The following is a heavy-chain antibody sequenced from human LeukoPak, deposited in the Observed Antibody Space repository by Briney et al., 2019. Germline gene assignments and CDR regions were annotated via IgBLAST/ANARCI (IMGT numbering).Heavy chain of an antibody. V-gene: IGHV4-4*07. CDR3: ARVGDYASKD. J-gene: IGHJ4*02. D-gene: IGHD3-16*01. CDR1: GGSISSYH. Sequence: NASETLSLTCTVSGGSISSYHWSWIRQPAGKGLEWIGHIYTSGSTNYNPSLKSRVTMSVDTSKNQFSLKLSSVTAADTAVYYCARVGDYASKDWGQGTLVTVSS. CDR2: IYTSGST.